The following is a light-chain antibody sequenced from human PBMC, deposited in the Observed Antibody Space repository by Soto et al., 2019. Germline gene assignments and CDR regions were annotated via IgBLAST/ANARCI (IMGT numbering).Light chain of an antibody. Sequence: QSALTQPASVSGSPGQSIAISCTGTSGDVGGYDYVSWYQQHPDKAPKLMIYEVTKRSSWVSNRFSGSKSGNTASLTISGLQPEDEADYYCSSHTSGSTRVFGSGTKLTVL. V-gene: IGLV2-14*01. J-gene: IGLJ1*01. CDR3: SSHTSGSTRV. CDR2: EVT. CDR1: SGDVGGYDY.